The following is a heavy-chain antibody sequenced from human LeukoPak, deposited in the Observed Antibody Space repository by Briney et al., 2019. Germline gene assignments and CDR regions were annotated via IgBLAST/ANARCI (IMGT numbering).Heavy chain of an antibody. V-gene: IGHV4-38-2*01. Sequence: PSETLSLTCAVSGHSISSGSYWGWIRQPPGKRLEWIGSIYHSGSTYYNPSLKSRVTISVDTSKNQFSLKLNSVTAADTAVYYCARHPGPDYWGQGTLVTVSS. CDR1: GHSISSGSY. J-gene: IGHJ4*02. CDR2: IYHSGST. CDR3: ARHPGPDY.